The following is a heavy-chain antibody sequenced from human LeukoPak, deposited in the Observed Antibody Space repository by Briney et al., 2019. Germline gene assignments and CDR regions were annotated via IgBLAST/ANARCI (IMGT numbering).Heavy chain of an antibody. Sequence: GASVKVSCKASGYTFTGYYMHWVRQAPGQGLEWMGWINPNSGGTNYAQKFQGRVTMTRDTSISTAYVELSRLRSDDTAVYYCARASSWYPGYYYMDVWGKGTTVTVSS. CDR2: INPNSGGT. CDR3: ARASSWYPGYYYMDV. CDR1: GYTFTGYY. V-gene: IGHV1-2*02. J-gene: IGHJ6*03. D-gene: IGHD6-13*01.